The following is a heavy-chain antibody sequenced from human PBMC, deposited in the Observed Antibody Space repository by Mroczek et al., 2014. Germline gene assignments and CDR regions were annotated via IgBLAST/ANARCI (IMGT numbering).Heavy chain of an antibody. Sequence: QVQLVQSGAEVKKPGASVKVSCKASGYTFTGYYMHWVRQAPGQGLEWMGRINPNSGGTNYAQKFQGRVTMTRDTSISTAYMELSRLRSDDTAVYYCARDKNYAQPQDVFDPWGQGTLVTVSS. V-gene: IGHV1-2*06. CDR2: INPNSGGT. J-gene: IGHJ5*02. D-gene: IGHD1-7*01. CDR1: GYTFTGYY. CDR3: ARDKNYAQPQDVFDP.